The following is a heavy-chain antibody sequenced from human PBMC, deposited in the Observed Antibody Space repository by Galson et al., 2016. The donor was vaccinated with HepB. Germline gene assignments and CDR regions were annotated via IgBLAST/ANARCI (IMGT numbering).Heavy chain of an antibody. D-gene: IGHD4-11*01. J-gene: IGHJ4*02. CDR3: ARDVQFRFDY. CDR2: LSANSGNT. Sequence: SVKVSCKASGYRSFTYGISWVRQAPGQGLEWLGWLSANSGNTIYAQKFQDRVTMTRDTSASTVYMDLRSLGSDDTAVYYCARDVQFRFDYWGQGTLVTVSS. V-gene: IGHV1-18*04. CDR1: GYRSFTYG.